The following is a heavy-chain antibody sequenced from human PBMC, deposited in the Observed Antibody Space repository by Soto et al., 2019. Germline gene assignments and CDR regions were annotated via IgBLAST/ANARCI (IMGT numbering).Heavy chain of an antibody. J-gene: IGHJ4*02. V-gene: IGHV4-30-4*01. CDR3: ARVNSEWLRSSFDY. D-gene: IGHD5-12*01. CDR1: GGSISSGDYY. CDR2: IYYSGST. Sequence: SETLSLTCTVSGGSISSGDYYWSWIRQPPGKGLEWIGYIYYSGSTYYNPSLKSRVTISVDTSKNQFSLKLSSVTAADTAVYYCARVNSEWLRSSFDYWGQGTLVTVSS.